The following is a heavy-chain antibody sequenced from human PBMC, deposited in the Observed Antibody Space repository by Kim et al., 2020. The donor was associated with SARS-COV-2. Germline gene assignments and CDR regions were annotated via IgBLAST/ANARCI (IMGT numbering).Heavy chain of an antibody. V-gene: IGHV3-23*01. J-gene: IGHJ6*02. Sequence: GGSLRLSCAASGFTFSSYAMSWVRQAPGKGLEWVSAISGSGGSTYYADSVKGRFTISRDNSKNTLYLQMNSLRAEDTAVYYCAKGYGSGLYYYYGMDVWGQGTTVTVSS. D-gene: IGHD3-10*01. CDR1: GFTFSSYA. CDR2: ISGSGGST. CDR3: AKGYGSGLYYYYGMDV.